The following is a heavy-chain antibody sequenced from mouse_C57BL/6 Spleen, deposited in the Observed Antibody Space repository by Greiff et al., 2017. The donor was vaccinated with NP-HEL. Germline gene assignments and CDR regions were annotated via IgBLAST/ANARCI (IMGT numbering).Heavy chain of an antibody. J-gene: IGHJ4*01. Sequence: QVQLQQSGAELARPGASVKMSCKASGYTFTSYTMHWVKQRPGQGLEWIGYINPSSGYTKYNQKFKDKATLTADKSSSTAYMQLSSLTSEDSAVYYCARMPSLYYYAMDYWGQGTSVTVSS. CDR3: ARMPSLYYYAMDY. CDR1: GYTFTSYT. D-gene: IGHD6-1*01. V-gene: IGHV1-4*01. CDR2: INPSSGYT.